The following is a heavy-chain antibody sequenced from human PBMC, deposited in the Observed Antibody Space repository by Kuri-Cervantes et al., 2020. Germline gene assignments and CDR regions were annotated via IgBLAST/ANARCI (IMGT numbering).Heavy chain of an antibody. CDR2: ISNTSASI. Sequence: GGSLRLSCEASGFTFSSYTMIWVRQAPGKGLEWVSSISNTSASIYYADSVKGRFTISRDNAKKSLYLQMNSLRAEDTAVYYCASSVTTGGGGGYWGQGTLVTVSS. V-gene: IGHV3-48*01. CDR3: ASSVTTGGGGGY. J-gene: IGHJ4*02. CDR1: GFTFSSYT. D-gene: IGHD4-17*01.